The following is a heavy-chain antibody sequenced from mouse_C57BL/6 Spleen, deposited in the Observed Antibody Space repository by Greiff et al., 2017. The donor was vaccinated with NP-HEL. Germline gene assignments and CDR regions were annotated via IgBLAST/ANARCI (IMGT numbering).Heavy chain of an antibody. CDR1: GYTFTGYW. Sequence: QVQLQQSGAELMKPGASVKLSCKATGYTFTGYWIEWVKQRPGHGLEWIGEILPGSGSTNYNEKFKGKATFTADTSSNTAYMQLSSLTTEDSAIYYCARSAITTVVAPYWYFDVWGTGTTVTVSS. CDR2: ILPGSGST. D-gene: IGHD1-1*01. CDR3: ARSAITTVVAPYWYFDV. V-gene: IGHV1-9*01. J-gene: IGHJ1*03.